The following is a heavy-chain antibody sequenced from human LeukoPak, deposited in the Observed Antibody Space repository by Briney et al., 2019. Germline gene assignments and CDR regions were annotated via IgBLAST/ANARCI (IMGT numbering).Heavy chain of an antibody. V-gene: IGHV1-69*13. CDR1: GGTFSSYA. J-gene: IGHJ4*02. CDR2: IIPIFGTA. D-gene: IGHD6-19*01. Sequence: GASVKVSCKASGGTFSSYAISWVRQAPGQGLEWMGGIIPIFGTANYAQRFQGRVTITADESTSTAYMELSSLRSEDTAVYYCARALGIAVAGTLTFGYWGQGTLVTVSS. CDR3: ARALGIAVAGTLTFGY.